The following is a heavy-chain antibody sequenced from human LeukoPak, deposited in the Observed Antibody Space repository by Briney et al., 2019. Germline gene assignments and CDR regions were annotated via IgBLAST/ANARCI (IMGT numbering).Heavy chain of an antibody. J-gene: IGHJ5*02. D-gene: IGHD1-1*01. CDR3: ARDPYQLSWFDP. CDR2: ITDSPNYV. Sequence: TGRSLRLSCAASGFTFTNSSMNWIRQAPGEWMGWVSSITDSPNYVEYADSVKGRFTISRDDAKNSLYLQMDSLRADDTAVYYCARDPYQLSWFDPWGQGTLVTVSS. V-gene: IGHV3-21*01. CDR1: GFTFTNSS.